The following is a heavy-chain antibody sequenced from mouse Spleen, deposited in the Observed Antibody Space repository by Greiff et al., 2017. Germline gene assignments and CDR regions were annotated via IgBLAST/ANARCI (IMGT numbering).Heavy chain of an antibody. Sequence: QVQLQQSGAELVRPGASVTLSCKASGYTFTDYEMHWVKQTPVHGLEWIGAIDPETGGTAYNQKFKGKAILTADKSSSTAYMELRSLTSEDSAVYYCTRSALGWLQGFAYWGQGTLVTVSA. J-gene: IGHJ3*01. CDR2: IDPETGGT. V-gene: IGHV1-15*01. D-gene: IGHD2-3*01. CDR3: TRSALGWLQGFAY. CDR1: GYTFTDYE.